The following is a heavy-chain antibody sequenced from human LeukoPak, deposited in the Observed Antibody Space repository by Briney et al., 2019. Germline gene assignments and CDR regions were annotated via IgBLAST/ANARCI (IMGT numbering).Heavy chain of an antibody. D-gene: IGHD1-26*01. V-gene: IGHV3-49*04. Sequence: SGGSLRLSCTASGFTFGDYAMSWVRQAPGKGLEWVGFIRSKAYGGTTEYAASVKGRFTISRDDSKSIAYLQMNSLKTEDTAVYYCTRAFYSGSYYFDYWGQGTLVAVSS. J-gene: IGHJ4*02. CDR3: TRAFYSGSYYFDY. CDR2: IRSKAYGGTT. CDR1: GFTFGDYA.